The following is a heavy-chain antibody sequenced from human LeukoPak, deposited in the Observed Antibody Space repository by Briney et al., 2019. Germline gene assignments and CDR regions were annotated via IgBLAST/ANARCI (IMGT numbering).Heavy chain of an antibody. J-gene: IGHJ4*02. CDR2: ISSSSYI. Sequence: PGGSLRLSCAASGFTFSGYSMNWVRQAPGKGLEWVSSISSSSYIYYADSVKGRFTISRDNAKNSLYLQMNSLRAEDTAVYYCAREYYYDSRGYYGYWGQGTLVTVSS. CDR1: GFTFSGYS. D-gene: IGHD3-22*01. CDR3: AREYYYDSRGYYGY. V-gene: IGHV3-21*01.